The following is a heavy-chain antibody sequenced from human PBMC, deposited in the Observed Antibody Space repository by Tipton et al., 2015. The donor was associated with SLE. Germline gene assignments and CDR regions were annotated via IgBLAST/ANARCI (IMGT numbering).Heavy chain of an antibody. CDR3: ASGGGYYHAMDV. J-gene: IGHJ6*02. D-gene: IGHD3-16*01. V-gene: IGHV3-48*03. CDR2: ISSSSSTI. Sequence: SLRLSCAASGFTFSSYEMNWVRQAPGKGLEWVSYISSSSSTIYYADSVRGRFTISRDNAKNSLYLQMDSLRAEDTALYYCASGGGYYHAMDVWGRGTTVTVSS. CDR1: GFTFSSYE.